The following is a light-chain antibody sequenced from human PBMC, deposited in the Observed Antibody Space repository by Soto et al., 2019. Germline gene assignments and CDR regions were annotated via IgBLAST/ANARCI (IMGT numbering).Light chain of an antibody. CDR1: QSFRGL. Sequence: EILVTQAPVTLSLSPVEIATLSFMASQSFRGLLAWYPQKPGQAPRLLIYDAYNRATGIPPRFSGSGSGTDFTLTISSLEPEDSAVYYCQQRHMWPITFGQGTRLEIK. CDR2: DAY. J-gene: IGKJ5*01. V-gene: IGKV3-11*01. CDR3: QQRHMWPIT.